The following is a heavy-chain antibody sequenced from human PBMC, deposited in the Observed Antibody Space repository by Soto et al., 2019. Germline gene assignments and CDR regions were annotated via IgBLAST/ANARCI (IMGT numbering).Heavy chain of an antibody. CDR3: AKDELWFGELYRGYYGMDV. CDR2: IYYSGST. Sequence: SETLSLTCTVSGGSISSYYWSWIRQPPGKGLEWIGYIYYSGSTNYNPSLKSRVTISVDTSKNQFSLKLSSVTAADTAVYYCAKDELWFGELYRGYYGMDVWGQGTTVTVSS. J-gene: IGHJ6*02. D-gene: IGHD3-10*01. V-gene: IGHV4-59*01. CDR1: GGSISSYY.